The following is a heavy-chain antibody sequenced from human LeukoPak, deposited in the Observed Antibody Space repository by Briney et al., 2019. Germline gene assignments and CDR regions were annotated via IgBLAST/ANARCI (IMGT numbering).Heavy chain of an antibody. Sequence: ASVKVSCKTSGYIFANYAIHWVRQAPGQAPEWMGWINTNTGSPTYAQGSTGRFVFSLDTSVTTAHLQINSLKTEDNAVYYCARLNGYYDSSGSLYVFDYWGQGTLVTVSS. V-gene: IGHV7-4-1*02. CDR2: INTNTGSP. J-gene: IGHJ4*02. CDR3: ARLNGYYDSSGSLYVFDY. D-gene: IGHD3-22*01. CDR1: GYIFANYA.